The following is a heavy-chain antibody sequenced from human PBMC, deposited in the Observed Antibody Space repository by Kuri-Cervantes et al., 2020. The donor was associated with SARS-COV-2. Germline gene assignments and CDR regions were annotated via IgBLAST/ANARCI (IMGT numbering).Heavy chain of an antibody. Sequence: GESLKISCAASGFTFSSYSMSWVRQAPGKGLEWVSSISSSSSYIYYADSVKGRFTISRDNSKNTLYLQMNSLRAEDTAVYYCAKVPYDFWSGYSNWFDPWGQGTLVTVSS. CDR3: AKVPYDFWSGYSNWFDP. CDR2: ISSSSSYI. J-gene: IGHJ5*02. V-gene: IGHV3-21*04. D-gene: IGHD3-3*01. CDR1: GFTFSSYS.